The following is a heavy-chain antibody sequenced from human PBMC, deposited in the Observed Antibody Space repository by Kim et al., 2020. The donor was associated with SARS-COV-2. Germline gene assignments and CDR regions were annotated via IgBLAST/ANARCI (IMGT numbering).Heavy chain of an antibody. Sequence: SQTLSLTCAISGDSVLSNGAVWNWLRQSPSRGLEWLGRTYYRSEWFHHYAESVKSRITISPDTSKNQFSLQLNSVTPEDTAVYYCARDAPVGSHFDYWGQETLVTVAS. D-gene: IGHD1-26*01. CDR3: ARDAPVGSHFDY. V-gene: IGHV6-1*01. CDR2: TYYRSEWFH. CDR1: GDSVLSNGAV. J-gene: IGHJ4*02.